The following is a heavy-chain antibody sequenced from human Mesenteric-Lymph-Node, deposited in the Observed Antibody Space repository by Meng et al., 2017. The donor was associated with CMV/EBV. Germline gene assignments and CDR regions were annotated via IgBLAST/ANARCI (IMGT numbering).Heavy chain of an antibody. V-gene: IGHV3-13*01. CDR1: GFTFSSYD. CDR2: IGTAGDT. CDR3: ARGYCGGDCYLGPAGWYFDL. D-gene: IGHD2-21*01. J-gene: IGHJ2*01. Sequence: GESLKISCAASGFTFSSYDMHWVRQATGKGLEWVSAIGTAGDTYYPGSVKGRLTISRENAKNSLYLQMNSLRAGDTAVYYCARGYCGGDCYLGPAGWYFDLWGRGTLVTVSS.